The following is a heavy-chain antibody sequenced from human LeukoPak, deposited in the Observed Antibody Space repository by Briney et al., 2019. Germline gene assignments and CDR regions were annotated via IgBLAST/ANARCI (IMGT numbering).Heavy chain of an antibody. CDR3: VRRQGSGYYFGIDY. V-gene: IGHV3-74*01. CDR2: INSDGSST. J-gene: IGHJ4*02. D-gene: IGHD3-22*01. CDR1: GFTFSSYW. Sequence: GGSLRLSCAASGFTFSSYWMHWVRQAPGKGLVWVSRINSDGSSTSYADSVKGRFTISRDNAKNSLYLQMNSLRAEDTALYYCVRRQGSGYYFGIDYWGQGTLVTVSS.